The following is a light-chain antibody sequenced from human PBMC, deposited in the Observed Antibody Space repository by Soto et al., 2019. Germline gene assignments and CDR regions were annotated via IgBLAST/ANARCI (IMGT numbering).Light chain of an antibody. CDR3: QSYDANNQV. CDR2: EDN. V-gene: IGLV6-57*01. Sequence: NFMLTQPHSVSESPGKTVIISCTRSSGSIASNYVPWYQQRPGSSPTTVIYEDNQRPSGVSDRFSGSIDSSYNSASLTIAGLETEDEAAYFCQSYDANNQVFGGGTQLTVL. CDR1: SGSIASNY. J-gene: IGLJ2*01.